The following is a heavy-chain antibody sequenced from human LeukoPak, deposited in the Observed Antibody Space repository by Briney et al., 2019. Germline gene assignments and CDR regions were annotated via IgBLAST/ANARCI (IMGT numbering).Heavy chain of an antibody. J-gene: IGHJ4*02. V-gene: IGHV1-3*03. CDR1: GYTFTGYY. D-gene: IGHD3-22*01. CDR3: AVGDYYYDTRFDY. CDR2: VNADNSNT. Sequence: ASVKVSCKASGYTFTGYYMHWVRQVPGQGLEWMGWVNADNSNTKYSQEFQGRVTITRDTSASAAYMDLNSLRSEDMAVYYCAVGDYYYDTRFDYWGQGTLVTVSS.